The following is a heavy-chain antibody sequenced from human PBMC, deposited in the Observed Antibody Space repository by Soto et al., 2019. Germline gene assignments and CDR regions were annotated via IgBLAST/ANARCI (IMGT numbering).Heavy chain of an antibody. J-gene: IGHJ5*02. D-gene: IGHD3-3*01. CDR2: IYPGDSDT. CDR3: ARSGRKITIFGVVPPRWFDP. Sequence: GESLKISCKGSGYSFTNYWIGWVRQMPWKGLEWMGIIYPGDSDTRYSPSFQGQVTISADKSISTAYLQWSSLKASDTAMYYCARSGRKITIFGVVPPRWFDPWGQGTLVTVSS. V-gene: IGHV5-51*01. CDR1: GYSFTNYW.